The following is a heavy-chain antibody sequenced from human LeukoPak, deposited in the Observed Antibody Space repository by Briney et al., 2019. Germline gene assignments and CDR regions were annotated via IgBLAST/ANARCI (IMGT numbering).Heavy chain of an antibody. Sequence: GRALRLSCAASGFTFSSYGMHWVRQAPGKGLEWVAVIWYDGSNKYYADSVKGRFTISRHNSKNTLYLQMNSLRAEDTAVYYCARAYCGGDCSYYYYGMDVWGQGTTVTVSS. D-gene: IGHD2-21*02. CDR2: IWYDGSNK. CDR1: GFTFSSYG. V-gene: IGHV3-33*01. CDR3: ARAYCGGDCSYYYYGMDV. J-gene: IGHJ6*02.